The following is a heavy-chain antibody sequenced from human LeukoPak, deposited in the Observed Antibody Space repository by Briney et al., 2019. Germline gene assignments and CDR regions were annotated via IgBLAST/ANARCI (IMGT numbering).Heavy chain of an antibody. D-gene: IGHD3-3*01. CDR1: GFTFSSYS. CDR3: ARDTYYDFWSGNDY. V-gene: IGHV3-21*01. CDR2: ISSSSSYI. J-gene: IGHJ4*02. Sequence: PGGSLRLSCAASGFTFSSYSMNWVRQAPGKGLEWVSSISSSSSYIYYADSVKGRFTISSDNAKNSLYLQMNSLRAEDTAVYYCARDTYYDFWSGNDYWGQGTLVTVSS.